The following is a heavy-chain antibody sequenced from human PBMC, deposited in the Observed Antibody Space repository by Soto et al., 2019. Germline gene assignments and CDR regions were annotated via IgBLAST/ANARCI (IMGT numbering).Heavy chain of an antibody. Sequence: GGSLRLSCAASGFTFSSYAMHWVRQAPGKGLEWVAVISYDGSNKYYADSVKGRFTISRDNSKNTLYLQMNSLRAEDTAVYYCTTGFYYYYGMDVWGQGTTVTVSS. J-gene: IGHJ6*02. CDR3: TTGFYYYYGMDV. V-gene: IGHV3-30-3*01. CDR2: ISYDGSNK. CDR1: GFTFSSYA.